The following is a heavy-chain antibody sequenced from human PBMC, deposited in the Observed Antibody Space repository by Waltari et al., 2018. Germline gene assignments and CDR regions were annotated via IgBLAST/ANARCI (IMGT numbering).Heavy chain of an antibody. D-gene: IGHD3-3*01. J-gene: IGHJ6*02. CDR1: GYTFTSYA. CDR2: INAGNGNT. V-gene: IGHV1-3*01. CDR3: AAGTTYDFWSGYYYYYYGMDV. Sequence: QVQLVQSGAEVKKPGASVKVSCKASGYTFTSYAMHWVRQAPGERLEWMGWINAGNGNTKYSQKFQGRVTITMDTSASTAYMALSSLRSEDTAVYYCAAGTTYDFWSGYYYYYYGMDVWGQGTTVTVSS.